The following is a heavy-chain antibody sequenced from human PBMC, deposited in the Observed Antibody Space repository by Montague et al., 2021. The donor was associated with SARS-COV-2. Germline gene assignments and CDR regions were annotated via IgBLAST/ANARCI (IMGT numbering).Heavy chain of an antibody. D-gene: IGHD3-3*01. CDR2: IYYSGST. CDR1: GGSISSGGYY. V-gene: IGHV4-31*03. J-gene: IGHJ3*02. Sequence: TLSLTCTVSGGSISSGGYYWSWIRQHPGKGLEWIGYIYYSGSTYYNPSLKSRVTISVDTSKNQFSLKLSSVTAADTAVYYRARDSGITIFGVVIMQAFDIWGQGTMVTVSS. CDR3: ARDSGITIFGVVIMQAFDI.